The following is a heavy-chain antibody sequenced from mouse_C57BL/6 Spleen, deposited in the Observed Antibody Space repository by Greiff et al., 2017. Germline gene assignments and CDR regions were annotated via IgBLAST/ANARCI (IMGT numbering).Heavy chain of an antibody. D-gene: IGHD2-1*01. CDR3: ARGGNGNPAWFAY. Sequence: EVKVVESGAELVKPGASVKLSCTASGFNIKDYYMHWVKQRTEQGLEWIGRIDPEDGETKYAPKFQGKATITADTSSNTAYLQLSSLTSEDTAVYYCARGGNGNPAWFAYWGQGTLVTVSA. CDR1: GFNIKDYY. J-gene: IGHJ3*01. V-gene: IGHV14-2*01. CDR2: IDPEDGET.